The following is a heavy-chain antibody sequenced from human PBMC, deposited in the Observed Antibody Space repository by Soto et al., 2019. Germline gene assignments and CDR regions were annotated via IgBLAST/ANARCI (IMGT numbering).Heavy chain of an antibody. CDR2: IYSGGST. D-gene: IGHD2-2*02. V-gene: IGHV3-53*01. Sequence: PGGSLRLSCAASGFTVSSNYMSWVRQAPGKGLEWVSVIYSGGSTYYADSVKGRFTISRDNSKNTLYLQMNSLRAEDTAVYYCAKDSKYCSSTSCYILVAYYYYMDVWGKGTSVTVSS. CDR1: GFTVSSNY. J-gene: IGHJ6*03. CDR3: AKDSKYCSSTSCYILVAYYYYMDV.